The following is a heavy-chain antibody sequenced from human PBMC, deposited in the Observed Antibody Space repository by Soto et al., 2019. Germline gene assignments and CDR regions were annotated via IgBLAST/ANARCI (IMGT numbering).Heavy chain of an antibody. V-gene: IGHV3-48*03. CDR2: ISSSGSTI. Sequence: EVQLVESGGGLVQPGGSLRLSCAASGFTFSSYEMNWVRQAPGKGLEWVSYISSSGSTIYYADSVKGRFTISRDNAKNSLYLQMNSLRAEDTAVYYCARDPGSIFGVVTYYYYYGMDVWGQGTTVTVSS. CDR1: GFTFSSYE. CDR3: ARDPGSIFGVVTYYYYYGMDV. D-gene: IGHD3-3*01. J-gene: IGHJ6*02.